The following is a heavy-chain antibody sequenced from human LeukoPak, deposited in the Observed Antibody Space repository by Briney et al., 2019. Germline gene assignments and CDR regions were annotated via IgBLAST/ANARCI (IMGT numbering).Heavy chain of an antibody. V-gene: IGHV1-69*04. J-gene: IGHJ4*02. CDR3: ARAEGTFGGVIPSDY. Sequence: ASVKVSCKASGGTFSSYAISWVRQAPGQGLEWMGRIIPILGIANYAQKFQGRVTITADNSTSTAYMELSSLRSEDTAVYYCARAEGTFGGVIPSDYWGQGTLVTVSS. D-gene: IGHD3-16*02. CDR2: IIPILGIA. CDR1: GGTFSSYA.